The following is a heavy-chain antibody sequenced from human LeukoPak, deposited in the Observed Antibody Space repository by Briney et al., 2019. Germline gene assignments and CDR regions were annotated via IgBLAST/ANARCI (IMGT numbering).Heavy chain of an antibody. D-gene: IGHD6-19*01. Sequence: PGGSLRLSCAASGFTFDDYAMDWVRQAPGKSLEWVSLISGDGGSTYYADSVKGRFTISRDNSKNSLYLQMNSLRTEDTALYYCAKDHSSGWYGMEYYFDYWGQGTLVTVSS. V-gene: IGHV3-43*02. CDR2: ISGDGGST. J-gene: IGHJ4*02. CDR3: AKDHSSGWYGMEYYFDY. CDR1: GFTFDDYA.